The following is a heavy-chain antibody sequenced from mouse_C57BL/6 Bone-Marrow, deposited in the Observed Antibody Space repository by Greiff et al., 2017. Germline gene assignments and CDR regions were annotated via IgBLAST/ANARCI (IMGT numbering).Heavy chain of an antibody. Sequence: EVKLMESGPVLVKPGASVKMSCKASGYTFTDYYMNWVKQSHGKSLEWIGVINPYNGGTSYNQKFKGKATLTVDKSSSTAYMELNSLTSDDSAVYYCASRYYYGSRGAMDYWGQGTSVTVSS. D-gene: IGHD1-1*01. CDR2: INPYNGGT. CDR3: ASRYYYGSRGAMDY. V-gene: IGHV1-19*01. J-gene: IGHJ4*01. CDR1: GYTFTDYY.